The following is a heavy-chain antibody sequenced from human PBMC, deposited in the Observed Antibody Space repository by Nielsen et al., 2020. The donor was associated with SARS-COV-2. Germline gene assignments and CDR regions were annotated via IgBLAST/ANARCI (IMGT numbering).Heavy chain of an antibody. CDR2: ISAYNGNT. J-gene: IGHJ5*02. Sequence: ASVKVSCKASGYTFTSYGISWVRQAPGQGLEWMGWISAYNGNTNYAQKLQGRVTMTTDTSTSTAYMELRSLRSDDTAVYYCASFLGYCTNGACGWFDPWGQGTLVTVSS. D-gene: IGHD2-8*01. V-gene: IGHV1-18*01. CDR1: GYTFTSYG. CDR3: ASFLGYCTNGACGWFDP.